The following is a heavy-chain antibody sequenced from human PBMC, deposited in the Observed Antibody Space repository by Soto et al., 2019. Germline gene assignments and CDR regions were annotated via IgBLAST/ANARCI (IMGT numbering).Heavy chain of an antibody. CDR1: GGSISSYY. J-gene: IGHJ4*02. Sequence: PSETLSLTCTVSGGSISSYYWSWIRQPPGKGLEWIGYIYYSGSTNYNPSLKSRVTISVDTSKNQFSLKLSSVTAADTAVYYCAREALRSLHFDYWGQGTLVTV. V-gene: IGHV4-59*01. CDR2: IYYSGST. D-gene: IGHD6-6*01. CDR3: AREALRSLHFDY.